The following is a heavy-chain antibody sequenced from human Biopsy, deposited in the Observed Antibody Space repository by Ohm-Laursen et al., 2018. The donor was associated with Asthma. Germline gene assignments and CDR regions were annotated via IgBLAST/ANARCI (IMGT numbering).Heavy chain of an antibody. V-gene: IGHV1-69*13. J-gene: IGHJ6*02. CDR2: IMTVFGTT. CDR3: ARCQVGYSSGWSLLLKKIYYSGMDV. D-gene: IGHD6-19*01. CDR1: GGTFSNFA. Sequence: GASVKVSCKAPGGTFSNFAISWVRQAPGQGLEWLGGIMTVFGTTNYAQKFQGRVTITAGESTSTAYMEVTSLRSEDTAIYYCARCQVGYSSGWSLLLKKIYYSGMDVWGQGTAVTVSS.